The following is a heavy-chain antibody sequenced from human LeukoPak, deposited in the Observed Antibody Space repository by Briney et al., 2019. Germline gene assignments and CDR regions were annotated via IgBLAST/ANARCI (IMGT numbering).Heavy chain of an antibody. CDR2: INPNSGGT. D-gene: IGHD3-10*01. Sequence: LAASVKVSCKASGYTFTGYYMHWVRQAPGQGLEWMGWINPNSGGTNYAQKFQGRVTMTRDTSISTAYMELSRLRSDDTAVYYCARVRKRPMVRGVTTNLPDYWGQGTLVTVSS. CDR1: GYTFTGYY. CDR3: ARVRKRPMVRGVTTNLPDY. V-gene: IGHV1-2*03. J-gene: IGHJ4*02.